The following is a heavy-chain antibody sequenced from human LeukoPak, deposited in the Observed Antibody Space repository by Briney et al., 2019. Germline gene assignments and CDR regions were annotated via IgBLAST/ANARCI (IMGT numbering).Heavy chain of an antibody. CDR1: GFTFSTYN. V-gene: IGHV3-48*02. Sequence: QSGGSLRLSCAASGFTFSTYNMNWVRQAPGKGLEWVSYISSSGSTKYYADSVKGRFTISRDNVKNSLFLQMNSLSDEDTAVYYCARDFLTGYFDYWGQGTLVTVSS. D-gene: IGHD3-9*01. CDR2: ISSSGSTK. CDR3: ARDFLTGYFDY. J-gene: IGHJ4*02.